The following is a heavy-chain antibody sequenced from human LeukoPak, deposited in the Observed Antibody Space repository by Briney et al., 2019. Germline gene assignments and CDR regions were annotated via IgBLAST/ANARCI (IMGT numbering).Heavy chain of an antibody. CDR1: GGSFSGYY. D-gene: IGHD2-8*01. CDR2: INHSGST. CDR3: ARLNTNAYPYFFDY. V-gene: IGHV4-34*01. J-gene: IGHJ4*02. Sequence: SETLSLTCAVYGGSFSGYYWSWIRQPPGKGLEWIGEINHSGSTNYNPSLKSRVTISVDTSKNQFSLKLSSVTAADTAVYYCARLNTNAYPYFFDYWGQGTLVTVSS.